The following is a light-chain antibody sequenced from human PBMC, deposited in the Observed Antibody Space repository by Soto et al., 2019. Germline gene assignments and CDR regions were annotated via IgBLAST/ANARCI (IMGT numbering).Light chain of an antibody. J-gene: IGKJ3*01. CDR2: DAS. V-gene: IGKV3-11*01. Sequence: DILLTQSPSTLSLYLVEIATLSCRASQSIGSYLAWYQHKLGQPPRLLIYDASNRATGIPVRFSGSGSGTDFTLTISSLEPEDFAVYYCQQRSTWPPFSFGPGTKVDI. CDR3: QQRSTWPPFS. CDR1: QSIGSY.